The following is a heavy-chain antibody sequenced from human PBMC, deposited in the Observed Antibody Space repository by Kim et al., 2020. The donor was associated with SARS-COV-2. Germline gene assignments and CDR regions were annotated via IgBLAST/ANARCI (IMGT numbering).Heavy chain of an antibody. Sequence: LKSRVNISVDTSKTQFSLKLSSVTAADTAVYYCARRITMVRGENWYFDLWGRGTLVTVSS. V-gene: IGHV4-39*01. CDR3: ARRITMVRGENWYFDL. D-gene: IGHD3-10*01. J-gene: IGHJ2*01.